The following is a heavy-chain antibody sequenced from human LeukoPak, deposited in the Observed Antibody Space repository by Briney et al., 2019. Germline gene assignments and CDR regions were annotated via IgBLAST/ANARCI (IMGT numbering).Heavy chain of an antibody. CDR3: AKEWRFSSSWYQYYFDY. CDR1: GFTFSSYA. V-gene: IGHV3-23*01. CDR2: ISGSGGSK. J-gene: IGHJ4*02. D-gene: IGHD6-13*01. Sequence: PSGGSLRLSCAASGFTFSSYAMSWVRQAPGKGLEWISAISGSGGSKYYADSVKGRFTISRDTSTNTLYLQLNSLRVDDTAVYFCAKEWRFSSSWYQYYFDYWGQGTLVTVSS.